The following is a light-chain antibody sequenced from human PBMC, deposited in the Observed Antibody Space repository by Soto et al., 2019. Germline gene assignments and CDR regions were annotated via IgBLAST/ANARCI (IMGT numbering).Light chain of an antibody. J-gene: IGKJ1*01. CDR3: QQYNSYVWT. V-gene: IGKV1-16*01. CDR1: QRIGSY. Sequence: DIQMTQSPSSLSASVGDSVTITCRASQRIGSYVNWYQQKPGKAPKLLIYAATNLEEGVPSRFSGSGSGTEFTLTISSLQPDDFATYYCQQYNSYVWTFGQGTKVDI. CDR2: AAT.